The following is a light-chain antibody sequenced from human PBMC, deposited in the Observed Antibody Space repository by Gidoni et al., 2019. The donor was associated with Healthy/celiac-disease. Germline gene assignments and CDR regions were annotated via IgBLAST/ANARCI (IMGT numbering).Light chain of an antibody. CDR2: WAS. J-gene: IGKJ3*01. V-gene: IGKV4-1*01. Sequence: DIVMTQSPDSLAVSLGERATINCKSSQSVLYSSNNKNYLAWYKQKPGQPPKLLIYWASTRESGVPDRFSGSGSGTDFTLTISSLQAEDVAVYYCQQYYSTPFTFGPGTKVDFK. CDR1: QSVLYSSNNKNY. CDR3: QQYYSTPFT.